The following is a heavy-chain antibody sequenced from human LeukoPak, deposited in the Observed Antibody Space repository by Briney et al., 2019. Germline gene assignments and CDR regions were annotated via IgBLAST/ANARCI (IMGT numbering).Heavy chain of an antibody. CDR1: GGSFSGYY. J-gene: IGHJ4*02. CDR2: INHSGST. D-gene: IGHD3-3*01. V-gene: IGHV4-34*01. CDR3: ARGRITIFGVVMIGQYYFDY. Sequence: SETLSLTCAVYGGSFSGYYWSWIRQPPGKGLEWIGEINHSGSTNYNPSLKSRVTISVDTSKNQFSLKLSSVTAADTAVYYCARGRITIFGVVMIGQYYFDYWGQGTLVTVSS.